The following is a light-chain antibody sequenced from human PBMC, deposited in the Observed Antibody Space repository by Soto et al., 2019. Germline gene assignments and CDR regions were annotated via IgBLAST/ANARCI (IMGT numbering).Light chain of an antibody. Sequence: EVVMTQSPTTLSVSPGERATLSCRASQSIGSILAWYQQKPGQAPRLLIYGASTRATGIPARFSGSGSGTEFTLTIGSLQSEDFAVYYCQQYNNWPITFGQGTRLEIK. V-gene: IGKV3-15*01. CDR2: GAS. J-gene: IGKJ5*01. CDR3: QQYNNWPIT. CDR1: QSIGSI.